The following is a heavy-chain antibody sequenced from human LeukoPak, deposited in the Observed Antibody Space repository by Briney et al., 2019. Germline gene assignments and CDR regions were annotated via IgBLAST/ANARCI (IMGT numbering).Heavy chain of an antibody. CDR1: GYTFTAYY. V-gene: IGHV1-2*02. CDR2: INPNSGGT. D-gene: IGHD5-18*01. Sequence: GASVKVSCKASGYTFTAYYLHWVRQAPGQGLEWVGWINPNSGGTTYAQKFQGRVTMTRDTSISTAYMELSRLTSDDTAVFYCAREGSTAMVTRPLDYWGQGTLVTVSS. J-gene: IGHJ4*02. CDR3: AREGSTAMVTRPLDY.